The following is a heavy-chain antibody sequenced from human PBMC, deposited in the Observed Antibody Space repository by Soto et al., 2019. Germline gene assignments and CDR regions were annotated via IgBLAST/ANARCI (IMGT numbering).Heavy chain of an antibody. J-gene: IGHJ6*02. D-gene: IGHD4-17*01. CDR1: GFTFSSYT. V-gene: IGHV3-21*01. Sequence: GGSLRLSCAASGFTFSSYTMNWVRQDPGRGLEWVSSIGTSSSYIYYADSVKGRFTISRDNAENSLFLQMNSLRADDTAVYYCARDSVRDYLYYYYGMDVWGQGXTVTVSS. CDR2: IGTSSSYI. CDR3: ARDSVRDYLYYYYGMDV.